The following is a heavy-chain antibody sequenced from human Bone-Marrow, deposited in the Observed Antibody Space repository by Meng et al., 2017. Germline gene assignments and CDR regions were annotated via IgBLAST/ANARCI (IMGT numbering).Heavy chain of an antibody. CDR3: AGKTYSSGWGEYFQH. Sequence: QVTLVQAGASGKKPGASVKVSCKASGYTFTSYGISWVRQAPGQGLEWIGWISAYNGNTHYAQKLQGRVTMTTDTSTSTAYMELRSLRSEDTAVYYCAGKTYSSGWGEYFQHWGQGTLVTVSS. CDR1: GYTFTSYG. D-gene: IGHD6-19*01. J-gene: IGHJ1*01. V-gene: IGHV1-18*01. CDR2: ISAYNGNT.